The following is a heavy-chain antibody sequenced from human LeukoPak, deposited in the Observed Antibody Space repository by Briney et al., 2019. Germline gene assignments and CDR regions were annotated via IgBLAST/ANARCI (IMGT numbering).Heavy chain of an antibody. D-gene: IGHD1-26*01. CDR3: ARERSGSQGGYYFDY. Sequence: GASVKVSCKASGYTFTGYYMHWVRQAPGQGLEWMGWINPNSGGTNYAQKFQGRVTMTRDTSFSTAYMELSRLRSDDTAVYYCARERSGSQGGYYFDYWGQGTLVTVSS. V-gene: IGHV1-2*02. J-gene: IGHJ4*02. CDR2: INPNSGGT. CDR1: GYTFTGYY.